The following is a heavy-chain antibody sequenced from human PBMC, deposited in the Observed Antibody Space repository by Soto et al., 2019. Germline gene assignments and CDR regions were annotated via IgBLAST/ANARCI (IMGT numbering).Heavy chain of an antibody. D-gene: IGHD4-17*01. V-gene: IGHV1-18*04. Sequence: QIHLVQSETEVKEPGASVTVSCKTSHATFTGYTINWVRQAPGQGLEWLGWISSLSGNTYYARDFQGRLTMTTNTSATTAYMELRSLRSDDTAMYFCARGTVTSGRWFGPWGQGTVVTVSS. CDR3: ARGTVTSGRWFGP. CDR2: ISSLSGNT. J-gene: IGHJ5*02. CDR1: HATFTGYT.